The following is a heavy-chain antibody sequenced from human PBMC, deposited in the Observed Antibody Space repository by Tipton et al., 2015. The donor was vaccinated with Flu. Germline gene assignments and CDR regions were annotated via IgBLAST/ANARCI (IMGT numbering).Heavy chain of an antibody. CDR3: ARDRPNYSYYGMDV. V-gene: IGHV4-59*01. J-gene: IGHJ6*02. CDR2: IYYSGST. CDR1: GGSISSYY. Sequence: TLSLTCTVSGGSISSYYWGWIRQPPGKGLEWIGYIYYSGSTNYNPSLKSRVTISVDTSKNQFSLKLSSVTAADTAVYYCARDRPNYSYYGMDVWGQGTTFTVSS.